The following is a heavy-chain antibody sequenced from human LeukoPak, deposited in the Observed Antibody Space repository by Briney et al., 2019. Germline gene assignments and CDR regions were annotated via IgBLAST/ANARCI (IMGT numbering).Heavy chain of an antibody. CDR2: MNPNSGNT. CDR1: GYTFTSYD. V-gene: IGHV1-8*01. Sequence: ASVKVSCKASGYTFTSYDINWVRQATGQGLEWMGWMNPNSGNTGYAQKFQGRVTMTRNTSISTAYMELSSLRSEDTAVYYCARAGYDILTGFVDAFDIWGQGTMVTVSS. J-gene: IGHJ3*02. CDR3: ARAGYDILTGFVDAFDI. D-gene: IGHD3-9*01.